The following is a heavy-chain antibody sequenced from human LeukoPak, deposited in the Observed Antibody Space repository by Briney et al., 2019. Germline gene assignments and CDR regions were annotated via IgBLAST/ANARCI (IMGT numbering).Heavy chain of an antibody. CDR1: GFTFSNYW. CDR2: INERATII. CDR3: VRDLILVWTPGDDYDH. Sequence: PGGSLRLSCAASGFTFSNYWMHWVRQGPGKGLEWVSRINERATIISYADSVKGRFTISRENARNTLYLQMNSLTAEDTAVYYCVRDLILVWTPGDDYDHWGQGTLVTVSS. V-gene: IGHV3-74*01. J-gene: IGHJ4*02. D-gene: IGHD3-16*01.